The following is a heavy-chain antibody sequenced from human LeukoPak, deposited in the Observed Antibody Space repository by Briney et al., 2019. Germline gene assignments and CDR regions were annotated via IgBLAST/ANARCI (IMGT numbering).Heavy chain of an antibody. CDR2: IYSGGST. Sequence: GGSLRLSCAASGFTFSNAWMSWVRQAPGKGLEWVSVIYSGGSTYYADSVKGRFTISRDNSKNTLYLQMNSLRAEDTAVYYCARGRQGGYFDYWGQGTLVTVSS. CDR3: ARGRQGGYFDY. J-gene: IGHJ4*02. V-gene: IGHV3-53*01. CDR1: GFTFSNAW. D-gene: IGHD3-16*01.